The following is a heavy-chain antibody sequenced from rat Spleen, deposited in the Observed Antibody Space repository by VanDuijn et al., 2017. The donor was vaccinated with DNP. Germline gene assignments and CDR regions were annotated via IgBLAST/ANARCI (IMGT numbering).Heavy chain of an antibody. D-gene: IGHD4-3*01. CDR3: TRDWSRGPLAY. J-gene: IGHJ3*01. Sequence: QVQLKESGPGMVQPSQTLSLTCTVSGFSLTSYGVSWVRQPPGKGLEWIAGISSDGNTYYNSVLKSRLRLSRDTSKSQVFLKMNSLQTEDTAIYFYTRDWSRGPLAYWGQGTLVTVSS. CDR2: ISSDGNT. CDR1: GFSLTSYG. V-gene: IGHV2S12*01.